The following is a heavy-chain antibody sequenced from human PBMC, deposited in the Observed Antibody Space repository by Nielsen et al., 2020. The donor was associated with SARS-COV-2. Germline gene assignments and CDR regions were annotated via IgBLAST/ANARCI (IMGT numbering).Heavy chain of an antibody. CDR2: IYYSGST. CDR3: ARVDCSSTSCYPYY. D-gene: IGHD2-2*01. Sequence: SETLSLTCTVSGGSISSSSYYWGWIRQPPGKGLEWIGYIYYSGSTNYNPSLKSRVTISVDTSKNQFSLKLSSVTAADTAVYYCARVDCSSTSCYPYYWGQGTLVTVSS. CDR1: GGSISSSSYY. J-gene: IGHJ4*02. V-gene: IGHV4-61*05.